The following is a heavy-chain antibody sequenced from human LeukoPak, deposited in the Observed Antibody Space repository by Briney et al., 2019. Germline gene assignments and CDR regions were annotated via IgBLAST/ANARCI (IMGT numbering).Heavy chain of an antibody. D-gene: IGHD3-3*01. CDR2: IIPILGIA. Sequence: ASVKVSCKASGGTFSSYAISWVRQAPGQGLEWMGRIIPILGIANYAQKFLGRVTITADKSTSTAYMELSSLRSEDTAVYYCARDLERFLEWFHFDYWGQGTLVTVSS. CDR3: ARDLERFLEWFHFDY. J-gene: IGHJ4*02. V-gene: IGHV1-69*04. CDR1: GGTFSSYA.